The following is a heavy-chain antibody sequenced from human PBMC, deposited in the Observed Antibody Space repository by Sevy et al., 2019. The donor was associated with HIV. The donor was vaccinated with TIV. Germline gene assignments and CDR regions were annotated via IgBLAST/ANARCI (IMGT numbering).Heavy chain of an antibody. CDR2: INPNTSDT. V-gene: IGHV1-2*02. CDR1: GYTFTGYY. CDR3: ARDFLAVTAIPSDAFDV. D-gene: IGHD2-21*02. J-gene: IGHJ3*01. Sequence: ASVKVSCKASGYTFTGYYVNWVRQAPGQGLEWMGWINPNTSDTVDSAKFQGRVTMTRDTSISTAYMQLSRLKSDDTAVYYCARDFLAVTAIPSDAFDVWGPGTMVTVSS.